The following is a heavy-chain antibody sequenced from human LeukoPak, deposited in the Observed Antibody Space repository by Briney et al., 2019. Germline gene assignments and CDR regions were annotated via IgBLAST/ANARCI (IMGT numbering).Heavy chain of an antibody. Sequence: ASVKVSCKASGGTFSSYAISWVRRAPGQGLEWMGGIIPIFGTANYAQKFQGRVTITTDESTSTAYMELSSLRSEDTAVYYCARSVVPAASLDYYYYMDVWGKGTTVTVSS. CDR3: ARSVVPAASLDYYYYMDV. CDR1: GGTFSSYA. V-gene: IGHV1-69*05. J-gene: IGHJ6*03. CDR2: IIPIFGTA. D-gene: IGHD2-2*01.